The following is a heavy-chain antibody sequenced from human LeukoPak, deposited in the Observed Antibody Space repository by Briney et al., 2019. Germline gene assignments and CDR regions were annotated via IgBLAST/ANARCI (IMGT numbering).Heavy chain of an antibody. D-gene: IGHD4/OR15-4a*01. J-gene: IGHJ4*02. CDR2: IKQDGSEK. V-gene: IGHV3-7*01. Sequence: GGSLRLSCAASEFTFSSYWMSWVRQAPGKGLEWVASIKQDGSEKYYVDSVKGRGTISRDNAKNSLYLQMNSLRAEDTAVYYCARVFGAGYSDYWGQGTLVTVSS. CDR1: EFTFSSYW. CDR3: ARVFGAGYSDY.